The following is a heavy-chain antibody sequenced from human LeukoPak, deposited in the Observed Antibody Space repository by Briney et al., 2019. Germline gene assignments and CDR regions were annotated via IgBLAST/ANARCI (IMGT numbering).Heavy chain of an antibody. D-gene: IGHD2-15*01. CDR1: GFTFSNSD. CDR2: IRYDGSNK. CDR3: AKDHPSGGWYSPQGD. Sequence: GSLRLSCAASGFTFSNSDMHWVRQAPGKGLEWVAFIRYDGSNKYYADSVKGRFTISRDNSKNTLYLQMNSLRAEDTAVYYCAKDHPSGGWYSPQGDWGQGTLVTVSS. J-gene: IGHJ4*02. V-gene: IGHV3-30*02.